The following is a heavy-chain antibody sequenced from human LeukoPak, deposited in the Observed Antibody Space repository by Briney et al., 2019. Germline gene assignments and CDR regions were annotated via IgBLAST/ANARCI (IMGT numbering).Heavy chain of an antibody. J-gene: IGHJ3*01. CDR1: GDSISSGSYF. V-gene: IGHV4-61*02. D-gene: IGHD1-26*01. Sequence: PSQTLSLTCTVSGDSISSGSYFWSWIRQPAGKGLEWIGRIYITGSTSYNPSLKSRVSISLDTSKNQFSLSLTSVTAADTATYYYAYGRQQVVHGFDVWGQGTLVTVSS. CDR2: IYITGST. CDR3: AYGRQQVVHGFDV.